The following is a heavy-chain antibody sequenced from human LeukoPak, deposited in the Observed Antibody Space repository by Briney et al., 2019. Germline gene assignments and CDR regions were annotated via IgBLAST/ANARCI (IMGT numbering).Heavy chain of an antibody. Sequence: ASVKVSCKASGYTFTSYGISWVRQAPGQGLEWMGWISAYNGNTNYAQKFQGRVTITRDTSASTAYMELSSLRSEDTAAYYCARSLSGYCSSTSCYPVDNWFDPWGQGTLVTVSS. D-gene: IGHD2-2*01. J-gene: IGHJ5*02. CDR1: GYTFTSYG. CDR3: ARSLSGYCSSTSCYPVDNWFDP. CDR2: ISAYNGNT. V-gene: IGHV1-18*01.